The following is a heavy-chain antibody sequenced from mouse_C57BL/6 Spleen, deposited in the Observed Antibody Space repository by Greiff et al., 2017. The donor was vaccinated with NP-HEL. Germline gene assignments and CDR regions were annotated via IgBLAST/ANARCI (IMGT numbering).Heavy chain of an antibody. CDR3: AHGSSYGWYFDV. Sequence: QVQLQQPGAELVKPGASVKLSCKASGYTFTSYWMHWVKQRPGQGLEWIGRIHPSDSDTNYNQKFKGKATLTVDKSSSTAYMQLSSLTSEDSAVYYCAHGSSYGWYFDVWGTGTTVTVSS. CDR2: IHPSDSDT. J-gene: IGHJ1*03. CDR1: GYTFTSYW. D-gene: IGHD1-1*01. V-gene: IGHV1-74*01.